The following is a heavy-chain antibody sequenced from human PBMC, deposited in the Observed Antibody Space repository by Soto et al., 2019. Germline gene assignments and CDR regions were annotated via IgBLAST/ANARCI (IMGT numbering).Heavy chain of an antibody. J-gene: IGHJ4*02. Sequence: ASVKVSCKASGGTFSSYTISWVRQAPGQGLEWMGRIIPILGIANYAQKFQGRVTITADKSTSTAYMELSSLRSEDTAVYYCARGLLGELEPCYWGQGTLVTVSS. CDR1: GGTFSSYT. D-gene: IGHD1-1*01. V-gene: IGHV1-69*02. CDR2: IIPILGIA. CDR3: ARGLLGELEPCY.